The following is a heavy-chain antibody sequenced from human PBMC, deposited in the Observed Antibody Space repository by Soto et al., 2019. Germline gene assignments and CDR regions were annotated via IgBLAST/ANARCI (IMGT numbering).Heavy chain of an antibody. J-gene: IGHJ3*02. CDR3: ARGKFDYYDSSGYYHGMADAFDI. D-gene: IGHD3-22*01. Sequence: PSETLSLTCAVSGYSISSGYYWGWIRQPPGKGLEWIGSIYHSGSTYYNPSPKSRVTISVDTSKNQFSLKLSSVTAADTAVYYCARGKFDYYDSSGYYHGMADAFDIWGQGTMVTVSS. CDR1: GYSISSGYY. V-gene: IGHV4-38-2*01. CDR2: IYHSGST.